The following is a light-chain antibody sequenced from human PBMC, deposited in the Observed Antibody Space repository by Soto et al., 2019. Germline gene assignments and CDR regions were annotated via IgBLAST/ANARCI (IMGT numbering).Light chain of an antibody. CDR1: SSDVGSYNL. CDR3: CSYAGSSTPFYV. Sequence: QSALTQPASVSGSPGQSITISCTGTSSDVGSYNLVSWYQQHPGKAPKLMIYEGSKRPSGVSNRFSGSKSGNTASLTISGLQAEDEADYYCCSYAGSSTPFYVFGTGTKLTVL. V-gene: IGLV2-23*01. CDR2: EGS. J-gene: IGLJ1*01.